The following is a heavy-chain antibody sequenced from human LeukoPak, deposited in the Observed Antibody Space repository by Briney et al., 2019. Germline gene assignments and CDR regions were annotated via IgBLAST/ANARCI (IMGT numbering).Heavy chain of an antibody. CDR1: GFTFYDYA. J-gene: IGHJ6*03. V-gene: IGHV3-9*01. CDR2: IRWNRGRI. Sequence: GGSLRLSCAASGFTFYDYAMHWVRQAPGEGVEWGSGIRWNRGRIDYADSVKGGFTISGENAKNSLYMQMNRLRAEERGLYYCAKDGRSFGYYYGSRSQDYYYMHVWGKGTTVTISS. D-gene: IGHD3-10*01. CDR3: AKDGRSFGYYYGSRSQDYYYMHV.